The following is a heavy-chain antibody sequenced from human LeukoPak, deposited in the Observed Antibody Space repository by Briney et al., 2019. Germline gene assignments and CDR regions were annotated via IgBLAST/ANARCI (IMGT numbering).Heavy chain of an antibody. CDR2: IWHDGSNQ. CDR1: GLTFSTSG. Sequence: GGSLRLSCAASGLTFSTSGMHWVRQAPGKGLEWLTFIWHDGSNQNYADSVKGRFTISRDSSKNTLYLQMNSLRAEDTAVYYCAKGSRESCYSSLDYWGQGTLVTVSS. V-gene: IGHV3-30*02. CDR3: AKGSRESCYSSLDY. D-gene: IGHD2-15*01. J-gene: IGHJ4*02.